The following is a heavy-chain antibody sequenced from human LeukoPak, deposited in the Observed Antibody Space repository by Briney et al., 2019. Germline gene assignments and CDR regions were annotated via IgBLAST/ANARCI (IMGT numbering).Heavy chain of an antibody. D-gene: IGHD3-22*01. CDR2: INPNSGGT. CDR3: ARKGYYDSSGYLDY. CDR1: GYTFTGCY. Sequence: GASVKVSCKASGYTFTGCYTHWVRQAPGQGLEWMGWINPNSGGTNYAQKFQGRVTMTRDTSISTAYMELSRLRSDDTAVYYCARKGYYDSSGYLDYWGQGTLVTVSS. V-gene: IGHV1-2*02. J-gene: IGHJ4*02.